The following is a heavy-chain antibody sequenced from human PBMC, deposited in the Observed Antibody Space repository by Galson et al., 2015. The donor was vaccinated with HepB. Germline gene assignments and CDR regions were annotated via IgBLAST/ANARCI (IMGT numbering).Heavy chain of an antibody. CDR2: IIPLFGTA. V-gene: IGHV1-69*13. CDR1: GGTFSSYA. D-gene: IGHD3-10*01. CDR3: ARGYGSGNYYYYY. J-gene: IGHJ4*02. Sequence: SVKVSCKASGGTFSSYAISWVRHAPGQGLEWMGGIIPLFGTANYAQKFRGRVTITADESTSTAYMELSSLRSEDTAVYYCARGYGSGNYYYYYWGQGTLVTVSS.